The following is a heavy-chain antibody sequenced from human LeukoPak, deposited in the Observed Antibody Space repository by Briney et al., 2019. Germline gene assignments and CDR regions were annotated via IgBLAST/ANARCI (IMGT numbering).Heavy chain of an antibody. V-gene: IGHV4-31*03. Sequence: SETLSLTCTVSGGSISSGGYYWSWIRQHPGKGLEWIGYIYYSGSTYYNPSLKSRVTISVDTSKNQFSLKLSSVTAADTAVYYCARGGAHYGDFYFDYWGQGTLVTVSS. J-gene: IGHJ4*02. CDR2: IYYSGST. D-gene: IGHD4-17*01. CDR1: GGSISSGGYY. CDR3: ARGGAHYGDFYFDY.